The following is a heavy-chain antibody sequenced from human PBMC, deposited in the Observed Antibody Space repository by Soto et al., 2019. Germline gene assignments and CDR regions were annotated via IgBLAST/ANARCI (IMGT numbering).Heavy chain of an antibody. CDR3: ASGIQLWLRRINNGYSG. D-gene: IGHD5-18*01. V-gene: IGHV1-69*12. CDR1: GGTFSTYA. Sequence: QVQLVQSGAEVKKPESSVKVSCKAPGGTFSTYAIRWVRQAPGRGLEWMGGIIPMFGTANYAQRFQDRVTITADEYTNTVYMELSSLRSEDTAVYFCASGIQLWLRRINNGYSGWGQGTLVTVSS. CDR2: IIPMFGTA. J-gene: IGHJ4*02.